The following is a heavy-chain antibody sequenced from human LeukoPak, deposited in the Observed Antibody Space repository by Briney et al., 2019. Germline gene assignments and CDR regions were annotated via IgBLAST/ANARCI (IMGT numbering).Heavy chain of an antibody. J-gene: IGHJ5*02. CDR1: GYTFTGYY. CDR3: ARVGQGYCSSTSCYDWFDP. CDR2: ISAYNGNT. V-gene: IGHV1-18*04. D-gene: IGHD2-2*01. Sequence: ASVKVSCKASGYTFTGYYMHWVRQAPGQGLEWMGWISAYNGNTNYAQKLQGRVTMTTDTSTSTAYMELRSLRSDDTAVYYCARVGQGYCSSTSCYDWFDPWGQGTLVTVSS.